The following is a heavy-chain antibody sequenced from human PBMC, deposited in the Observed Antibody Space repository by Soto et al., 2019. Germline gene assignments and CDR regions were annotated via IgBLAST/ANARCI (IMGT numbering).Heavy chain of an antibody. CDR1: GYTFTSYG. CDR2: ISAYNGNT. Sequence: QVQLVQSGAEVKKPGASVKVSCKASGYTFTSYGISWVRQAPGQGLEWMGWISAYNGNTNYAQKLQGRVTMTTDTATRTAYMELRSLRSDYTAVYYCARESSSSCHDYWGQGTLVTVSS. V-gene: IGHV1-18*01. CDR3: ARESSSSCHDY. J-gene: IGHJ4*02. D-gene: IGHD6-13*01.